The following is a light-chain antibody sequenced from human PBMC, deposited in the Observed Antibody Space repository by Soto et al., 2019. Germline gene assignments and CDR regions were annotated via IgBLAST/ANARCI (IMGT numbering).Light chain of an antibody. V-gene: IGLV2-14*01. CDR1: SSDVGGYNY. J-gene: IGLJ1*01. Sequence: HSALTQPASVSGSPGQSITISCTGTSSDVGGYNYVSWYQRHPCKAPKLMIYDVSNRPSGVSNRFSGSKSGNTASLTISGLQAEDEADYHCSSYTSTSIVFGTGTKLTVL. CDR2: DVS. CDR3: SSYTSTSIV.